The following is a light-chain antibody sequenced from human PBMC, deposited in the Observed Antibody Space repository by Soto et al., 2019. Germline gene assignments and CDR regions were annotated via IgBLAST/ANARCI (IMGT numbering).Light chain of an antibody. J-gene: IGLJ1*01. CDR3: SSYTSSSNYV. CDR1: SSDVGGYNY. CDR2: EVS. V-gene: IGLV2-14*01. Sequence: QSVLGHPGSVCWSPGHSITISCTGTSSDVGGYNYVSWYQQHPGKAPKLMIYEVSNRPSGVSNRFSGSKSGNTASLTISGLQAEDEADYYCSSYTSSSNYVFGTGTKVTVL.